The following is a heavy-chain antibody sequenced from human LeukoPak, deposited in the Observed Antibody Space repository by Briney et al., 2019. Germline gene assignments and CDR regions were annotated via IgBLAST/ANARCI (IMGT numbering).Heavy chain of an antibody. V-gene: IGHV3-30*02. CDR3: AKDPVVVPAAKYFQH. J-gene: IGHJ1*01. CDR1: GFTFSSYG. Sequence: GGSLRLXCAASGFTFSSYGMHWVRQAPGKGLEWVAFIRYDGSNKYYADSGKGRFTISRDNSKNTLYLQMNSLRAEDTAVYYCAKDPVVVPAAKYFQHWGRGTLVTVSS. D-gene: IGHD2-2*01. CDR2: IRYDGSNK.